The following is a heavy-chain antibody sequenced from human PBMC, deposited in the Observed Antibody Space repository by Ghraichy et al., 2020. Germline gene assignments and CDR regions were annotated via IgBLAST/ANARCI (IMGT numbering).Heavy chain of an antibody. D-gene: IGHD1-14*01. CDR2: ISGSGGST. Sequence: GGSLRLSCAASGFTFSSYAMSWVRQAPGKGLEWVSAISGSGGSTYYADSVKGRFSISRDNSKNTLYLQMNSLGAEDTAVYYCAKGGVINRKGVFEMWGQGTMVTVSS. J-gene: IGHJ3*02. CDR3: AKGGVINRKGVFEM. V-gene: IGHV3-23*01. CDR1: GFTFSSYA.